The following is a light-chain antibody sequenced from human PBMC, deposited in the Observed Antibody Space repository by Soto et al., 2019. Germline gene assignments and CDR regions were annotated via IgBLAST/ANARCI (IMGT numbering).Light chain of an antibody. V-gene: IGKV1-6*02. CDR3: QQSYSTPRAT. Sequence: TQAPYSLSVSVGDRVTITCRASQGIRIDLGWYQQKPGKAPKLLIYAASSLQSGVPSRFSGSGSGTDFTLTISSLQPEDFATYYCQQSYSTPRATFGQGTRLEIK. CDR1: QGIRID. CDR2: AAS. J-gene: IGKJ5*01.